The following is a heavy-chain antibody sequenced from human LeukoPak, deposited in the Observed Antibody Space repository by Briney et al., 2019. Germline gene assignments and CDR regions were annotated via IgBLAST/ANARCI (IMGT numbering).Heavy chain of an antibody. CDR1: GFTFSFYS. CDR2: ISRSSSSSTI. D-gene: IGHD3/OR15-3a*01. V-gene: IGHV3-48*04. CDR3: ARHLEDWLLIDY. Sequence: GGSLRLSCAASGFTFSFYSMNWARQAPGKGLEWVSYISRSSSSSTIYYADSVKGRFTISRDNAKNSLYLQMNSLRAEDTAVYYCARHLEDWLLIDYWGQGTLVTVSS. J-gene: IGHJ4*02.